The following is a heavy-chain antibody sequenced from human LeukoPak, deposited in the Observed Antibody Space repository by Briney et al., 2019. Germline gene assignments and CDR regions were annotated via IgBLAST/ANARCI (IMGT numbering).Heavy chain of an antibody. CDR2: INPNSGGT. Sequence: ASVKVSCKASGYTFTGYYMHWVRQAPGQGLEWMGWINPNSGGTNYAQKFQGRVTMTRDTSISTASMELSSLRSEDTAVYYCARAGGYCGRISCPYYFDYWGQGSLVAVSS. D-gene: IGHD2-15*01. V-gene: IGHV1-2*02. CDR3: ARAGGYCGRISCPYYFDY. CDR1: GYTFTGYY. J-gene: IGHJ4*02.